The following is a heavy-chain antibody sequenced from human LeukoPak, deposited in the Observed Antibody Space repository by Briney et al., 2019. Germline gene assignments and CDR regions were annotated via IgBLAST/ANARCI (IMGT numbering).Heavy chain of an antibody. D-gene: IGHD6-13*01. V-gene: IGHV3-21*01. CDR1: GFTFSSYS. J-gene: IGHJ4*02. CDR3: ARVIGYSSSYYFDY. CDR2: ISSSSSDI. Sequence: GGSLRHSCAASGFTFSSYSMNWVRQAPGKGLEWVSSISSSSSDIYYADSGKGRFTVSRDNAKNSLYLQMNSLRAEDTAVYYCARVIGYSSSYYFDYWGQGTLVTVSS.